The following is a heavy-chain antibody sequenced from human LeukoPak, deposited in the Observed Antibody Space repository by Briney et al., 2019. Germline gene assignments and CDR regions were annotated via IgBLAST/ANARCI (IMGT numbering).Heavy chain of an antibody. J-gene: IGHJ4*02. CDR2: NSAHNGNT. Sequence: ASVKVSCKASGYTFTSYGISWVRQAPGQGLEWMGWNSAHNGNTNYAQKLQGRVTMTTDTSTSTAYMELRSLRSDDTAVYYCAREHSSGPDFDYWGQGTLVTVSS. D-gene: IGHD6-19*01. CDR1: GYTFTSYG. CDR3: AREHSSGPDFDY. V-gene: IGHV1-18*01.